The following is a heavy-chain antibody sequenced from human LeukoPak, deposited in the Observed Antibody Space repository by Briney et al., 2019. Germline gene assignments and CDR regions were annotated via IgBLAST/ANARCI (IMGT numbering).Heavy chain of an antibody. V-gene: IGHV3-74*01. CDR1: GFTSSTYW. D-gene: IGHD4-17*01. CDR2: INSDGSST. J-gene: IGHJ4*02. CDR3: ARSYYGDYEDF. Sequence: PGGSLRLSCAASGFTSSTYWIHWVPQAPGKGLMWVSRINSDGSSTSYADSVKGRFTISRDNAKNTVYLHMNSLKVEDTAVYYCARSYYGDYEDFWGQGTLVAVSS.